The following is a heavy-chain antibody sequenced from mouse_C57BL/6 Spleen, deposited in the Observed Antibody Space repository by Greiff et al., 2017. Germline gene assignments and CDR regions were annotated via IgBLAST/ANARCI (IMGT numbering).Heavy chain of an antibody. CDR1: GYTFTSYW. CDR3: APGDYGSRTGRFAY. Sequence: QVHVKQPGAELVKPGASVKVSCKASGYTFTSYWMHWVKQRPGQGLEWIGRIHPSDSDTNYTQKFKGKATLTVDTSSSTAYMQLSSLTSEDSAVYYCAPGDYGSRTGRFAYWCQGTLVTVSA. D-gene: IGHD1-1*01. V-gene: IGHV1-74*01. J-gene: IGHJ3*01. CDR2: IHPSDSDT.